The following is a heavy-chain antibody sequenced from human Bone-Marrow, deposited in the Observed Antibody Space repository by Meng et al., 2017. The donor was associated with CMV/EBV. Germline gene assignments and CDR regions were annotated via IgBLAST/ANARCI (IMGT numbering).Heavy chain of an antibody. J-gene: IGHJ4*02. CDR3: AGSRPGGGACDY. V-gene: IGHV4-4*07. CDR2: IQVIGHP. D-gene: IGHD3-16*01. CDR1: GASIKNYT. Sequence: PSEPWSPTAIVSGASIKNYTWNWVRQPAGQGLEWIGLIQVIGHPVYNPSLKSRVTVSLDASKSQFSLTLNSVTAADTATYYCAGSRPGGGACDYWGQRILVTVSS.